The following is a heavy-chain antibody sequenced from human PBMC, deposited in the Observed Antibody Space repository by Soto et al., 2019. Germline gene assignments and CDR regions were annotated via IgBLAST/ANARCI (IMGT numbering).Heavy chain of an antibody. D-gene: IGHD6-13*01. CDR3: AREPSRGRAAVP. CDR1: GGTFSSYT. V-gene: IGHV1-69*02. CDR2: IIPILGIA. Sequence: QVQLVQSGAEVKKPGSSVKVSCKASGGTFSSYTISWVRQAPGQGLEWMGRIIPILGIANYAQECQVRVTITADKSTSTGYIGLSSLRSDDTAVYYYAREPSRGRAAVPWGQGTLVTVSS. J-gene: IGHJ5*02.